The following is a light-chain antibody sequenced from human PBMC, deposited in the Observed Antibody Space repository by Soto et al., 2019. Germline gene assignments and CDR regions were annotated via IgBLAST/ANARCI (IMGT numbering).Light chain of an antibody. Sequence: EIVLTQSPASLSVSPGERATLSCRASQSVNNNLAWYQQKRGQAPRLLIYGASTRATGIPGRFRGSGSGTEFTLTISRLEPEDFAVYYCQQYGSSPFGGGTKV. CDR3: QQYGSSP. CDR1: QSVNNN. V-gene: IGKV3-20*01. CDR2: GAS. J-gene: IGKJ4*01.